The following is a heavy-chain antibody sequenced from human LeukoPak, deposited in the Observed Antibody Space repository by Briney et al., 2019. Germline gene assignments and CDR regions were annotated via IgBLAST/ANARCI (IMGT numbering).Heavy chain of an antibody. CDR2: IWYDGSNK. V-gene: IGHV3-33*01. J-gene: IGHJ6*02. CDR1: GFTFSSYG. D-gene: IGHD3-10*01. Sequence: PGGSLRLSCAASGFTFSSYGMHWVRQAPGKGLEWVAIIWYDGSNKYYVDSVKGRFTISRDNSKNTLYLQMNSLRAEDTAVYYCARCMVRGVMDYYGMDVWGQGTTVTVSS. CDR3: ARCMVRGVMDYYGMDV.